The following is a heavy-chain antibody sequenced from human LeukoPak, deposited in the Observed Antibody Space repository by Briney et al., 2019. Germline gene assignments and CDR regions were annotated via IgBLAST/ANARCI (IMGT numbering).Heavy chain of an antibody. V-gene: IGHV3-23*01. Sequence: ETLSLTCAVYGGSFSDYYWSWIRQPPGKGLEWVSAISGSGGSTYYADSVKGRFTISRDNSKNTLYLQIDSLRAEDTAVYYCALSGYYSVNWGQGTLVTVSS. CDR3: ALSGYYSVN. CDR2: ISGSGGST. J-gene: IGHJ4*02. CDR1: GGSFSDYY. D-gene: IGHD3-3*01.